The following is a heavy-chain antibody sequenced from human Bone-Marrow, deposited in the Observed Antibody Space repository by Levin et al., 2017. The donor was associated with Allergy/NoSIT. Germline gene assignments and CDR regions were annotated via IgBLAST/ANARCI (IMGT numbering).Heavy chain of an antibody. V-gene: IGHV3-20*01. D-gene: IGHD1-26*01. CDR3: ARVGNIVGLTDGFDM. Sequence: PGGSLRLSCAASGFNFEDYAMSWVRQVPGKGLEWVSGINWNGASTGNADSVKGRFTISRDNAKNSLYLQMKSLRDEDTAFYHCARVGNIVGLTDGFDMWGQGTMVTVSS. CDR2: INWNGAST. CDR1: GFNFEDYA. J-gene: IGHJ3*02.